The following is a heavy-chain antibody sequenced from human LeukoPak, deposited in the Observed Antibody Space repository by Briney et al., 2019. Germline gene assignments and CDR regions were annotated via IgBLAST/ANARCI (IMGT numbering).Heavy chain of an antibody. D-gene: IGHD3-3*01. CDR2: ISGSGGST. J-gene: IGHJ4*02. CDR1: GFTFRSYA. CDR3: AKDRRVFDY. Sequence: GGSLRLSCAASGFTFRSYAMRWVRQAPGKGREWVSAISGSGGSTYYADSVKGRFTISRDNSKNTLYLQMNSLRAEDTAVYYCAKDRRVFDYWGQGTLVTVSS. V-gene: IGHV3-23*01.